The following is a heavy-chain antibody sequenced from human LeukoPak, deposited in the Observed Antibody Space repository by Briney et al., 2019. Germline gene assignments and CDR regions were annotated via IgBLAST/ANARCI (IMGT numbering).Heavy chain of an antibody. V-gene: IGHV1-69*13. CDR3: ARSYSSSSNPFDY. D-gene: IGHD6-6*01. Sequence: SVKVSCKASGGIFSSYGISWVRQAPGQGLEWMGGIIPIFGTANYAQKFQGRVTITADESTSTANMELSSLRSEDTAVYYCARSYSSSSNPFDYWGQGTLVTVSS. CDR1: GGIFSSYG. CDR2: IIPIFGTA. J-gene: IGHJ4*02.